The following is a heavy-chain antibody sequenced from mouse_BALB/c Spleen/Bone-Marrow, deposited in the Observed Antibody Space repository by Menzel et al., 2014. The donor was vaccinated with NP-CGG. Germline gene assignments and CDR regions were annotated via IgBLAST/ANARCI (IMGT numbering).Heavy chain of an antibody. CDR3: ARQGYYGKGDY. CDR2: INPDSSTI. Sequence: EVQLQESGGGLVQPGGSLKLSCAASGFDFSRYWMSWVRQAPGKGLEWIGEINPDSSTINYTPSLKDKFIISRDNAKNTLYLQMSKARSEDTALYYCARQGYYGKGDYWGQGTTLTVSS. D-gene: IGHD2-1*01. J-gene: IGHJ2*01. CDR1: GFDFSRYW. V-gene: IGHV4-1*02.